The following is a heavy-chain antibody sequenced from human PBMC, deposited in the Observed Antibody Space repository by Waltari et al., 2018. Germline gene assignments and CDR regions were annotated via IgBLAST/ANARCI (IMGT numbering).Heavy chain of an antibody. D-gene: IGHD6-19*01. CDR2: MRGSGGST. Sequence: EVQLLESGGGLVQPGGSLRLSCAASGFTFSSYAMSWVRQAPGKGLEWVSGMRGSGGSTYYADSVKGRFTISRDNSKNTLYLQMNSLRAEDTAVYYCAKDRAYSSGWLGWGAFDIWGQGTMVTVSS. CDR3: AKDRAYSSGWLGWGAFDI. CDR1: GFTFSSYA. J-gene: IGHJ3*02. V-gene: IGHV3-23*01.